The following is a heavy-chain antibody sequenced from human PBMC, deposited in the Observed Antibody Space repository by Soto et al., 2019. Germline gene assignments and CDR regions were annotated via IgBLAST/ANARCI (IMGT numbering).Heavy chain of an antibody. Sequence: VGSLRLSCVASGFTFENYAMSWVRQAPGKGLEWVSAISGSGGTTYYSDSVKGRFTISRDNSKNTVYLQMNDLRVEDAAEYFCAKNQGVELVPLATVDWFDPWGQGSVVTVS. J-gene: IGHJ5*02. D-gene: IGHD1-26*01. CDR3: AKNQGVELVPLATVDWFDP. CDR2: ISGSGGTT. V-gene: IGHV3-23*01. CDR1: GFTFENYA.